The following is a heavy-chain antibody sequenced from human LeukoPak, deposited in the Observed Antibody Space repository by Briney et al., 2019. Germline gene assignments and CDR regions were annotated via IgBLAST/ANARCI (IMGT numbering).Heavy chain of an antibody. CDR1: GFSLSTSGMR. CDR2: IDWDDDK. Sequence: SGPALVKPTQTLTLTCTFSGFSLSTSGMRVSWIRQPPGKALEWLARIDWDDDKFYSTSLKTRLTFSKDTSKNQVVLTMTNMDPVDTATYYCARHHSSSSGFDYWGQGTLVTVSS. CDR3: ARHHSSSSGFDY. J-gene: IGHJ4*02. V-gene: IGHV2-70*04. D-gene: IGHD6-6*01.